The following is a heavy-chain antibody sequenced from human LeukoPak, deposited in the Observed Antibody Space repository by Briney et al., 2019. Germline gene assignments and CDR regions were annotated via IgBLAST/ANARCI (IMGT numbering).Heavy chain of an antibody. CDR2: IYYSGST. CDR1: GGSISSYY. D-gene: IGHD2-15*01. Sequence: SETLSLTCTVSGGSISSYYWSWIRQPPGKGLEWIGYIYYSGSTNYNPSLKSQVTISVDTSKNQFSLKLSSVTAADTAVYYCARDRGSGYFDYWGQGTLVTVSS. V-gene: IGHV4-59*01. J-gene: IGHJ4*02. CDR3: ARDRGSGYFDY.